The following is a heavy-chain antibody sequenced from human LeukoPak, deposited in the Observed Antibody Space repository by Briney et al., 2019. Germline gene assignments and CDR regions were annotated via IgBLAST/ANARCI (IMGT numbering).Heavy chain of an antibody. V-gene: IGHV4-39*01. Sequence: SETLSLTCTVSGGSISSSSYYWGWIRQPPGKGLEWIGSIYYSGSTYYNPSLKSRVTISVDTSKIQFSLKLSSVTAADTAVYYCARLKVRDWYFDLWGRGTLVTVSS. CDR2: IYYSGST. J-gene: IGHJ2*01. CDR1: GGSISSSSYY. CDR3: ARLKVRDWYFDL.